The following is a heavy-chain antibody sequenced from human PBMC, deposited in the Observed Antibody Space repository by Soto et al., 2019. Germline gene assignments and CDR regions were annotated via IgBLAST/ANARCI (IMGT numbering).Heavy chain of an antibody. V-gene: IGHV4-34*01. CDR3: ARESHDILTGPPWVWYFDL. CDR1: GGSFSGYY. J-gene: IGHJ2*01. CDR2: INDRGSI. Sequence: QVQLQQWGAGPLRPLETLSLTCGVSGGSFSGYYWAWIRQSPGKGLEWIGEINDRGSINYNPSLKSRVSISVDTSKNHYSRNLRSVTAADTAVYYCARESHDILTGPPWVWYFDLWGRGTLVTVSS. D-gene: IGHD3-9*01.